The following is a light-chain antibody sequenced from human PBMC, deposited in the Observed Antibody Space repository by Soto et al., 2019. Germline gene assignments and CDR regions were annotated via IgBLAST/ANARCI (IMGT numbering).Light chain of an antibody. CDR3: QQYNNWPPGT. CDR1: QSVRHN. Sequence: EIVMTQSPATLSVSPGERATLSCRASQSVRHNLAWYQQKPGQAPRLLIYGASTRATDIPARFSGSGSGTEFTLTISSLQSEDFAVYYCQQYNNWPPGTFGPGTKVDIK. V-gene: IGKV3-15*01. CDR2: GAS. J-gene: IGKJ3*01.